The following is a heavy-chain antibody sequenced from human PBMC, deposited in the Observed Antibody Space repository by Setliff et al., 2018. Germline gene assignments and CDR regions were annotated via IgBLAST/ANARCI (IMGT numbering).Heavy chain of an antibody. V-gene: IGHV1-69*05. D-gene: IGHD6-6*01. J-gene: IGHJ6*03. CDR3: VREGVDRRSSTDYRYYMDV. CDR2: TIPMFGTT. CDR1: GATFSSHG. Sequence: SVKVSCKASGATFSSHGISWVRQAPGQGLERMGGTIPMFGTTEYAQKFQGRLTIITDESTNTAFMQLSSLRSDDTAVYYCVREGVDRRSSTDYRYYMDVWGKGTTVTVSS.